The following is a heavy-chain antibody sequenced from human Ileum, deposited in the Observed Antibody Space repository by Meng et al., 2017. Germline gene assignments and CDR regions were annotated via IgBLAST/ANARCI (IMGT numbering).Heavy chain of an antibody. CDR2: IHHSGST. CDR3: ARYGGSGSYWHFDP. D-gene: IGHD3-10*01. Sequence: QVQLQESGPGLVEPSGTLSLTCAVYGGSFSGYYWTWIRQPPGKGLEWIGEIHHSGSTNYNPSLKSRVTMSIDTSKIQFSLELSSVTAADAAVYYCARYGGSGSYWHFDPWGRGTLVTVSS. CDR1: GGSFSGYY. V-gene: IGHV4-34*10. J-gene: IGHJ2*01.